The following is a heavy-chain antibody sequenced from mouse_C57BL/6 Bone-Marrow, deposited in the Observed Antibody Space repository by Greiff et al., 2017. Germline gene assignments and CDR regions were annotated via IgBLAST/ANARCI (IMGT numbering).Heavy chain of an antibody. CDR2: IRNKANNHAT. D-gene: IGHD1-1*01. J-gene: IGHJ3*01. Sequence: EVKVEESGGGLVQPGGSMKLSCAASGFTFSDAWMDWVRQSPEKGLEWVAEIRNKANNHATYYAESVKGRFTISRDDSKSSVYLQMNSLRAEDTGIYYCTNYYGSLAWFAYWGQGTLVTVSA. CDR3: TNYYGSLAWFAY. CDR1: GFTFSDAW. V-gene: IGHV6-6*01.